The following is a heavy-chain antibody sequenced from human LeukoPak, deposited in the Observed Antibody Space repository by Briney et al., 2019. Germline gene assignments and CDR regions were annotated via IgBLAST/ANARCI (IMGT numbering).Heavy chain of an antibody. CDR3: LRGDRRDY. J-gene: IGHJ4*02. V-gene: IGHV3-21*06. CDR2: IDSSGGYM. CDR1: GFTFDDYG. Sequence: GGSLRLSCAASGFTFDDYGMSWVRHAPGKGLEWVSSIDSSGGYMFYADSVKGRFIISRDNAKDSLCLQMNSLRVEDTAVYYCLRGDRRDYWGQGTLVTVSS.